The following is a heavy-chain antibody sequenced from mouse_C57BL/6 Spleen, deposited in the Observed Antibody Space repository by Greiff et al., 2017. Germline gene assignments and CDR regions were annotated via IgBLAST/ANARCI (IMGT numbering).Heavy chain of an antibody. J-gene: IGHJ2*01. Sequence: QVQLKQSGAELVKPGASVKMSCKASGYTFTSYWITWVKQRPGQGLEWIGDIYPGSGSTNYNEKFKSKATLTVDTSSSTAYMQLSSLTSEDSAVYYCTRGGDDYFDYWGQGTTLTVSS. CDR1: GYTFTSYW. V-gene: IGHV1-55*01. CDR2: IYPGSGST. CDR3: TRGGDDYFDY.